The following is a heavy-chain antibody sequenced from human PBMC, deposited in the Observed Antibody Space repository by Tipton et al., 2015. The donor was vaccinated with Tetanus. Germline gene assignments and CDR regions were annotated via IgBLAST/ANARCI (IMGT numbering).Heavy chain of an antibody. D-gene: IGHD1-26*01. V-gene: IGHV4-31*03. CDR2: IYFSGST. Sequence: TLSLTCTVSGGSINSGGYYWSWIRQHPGKSLEWIGDIYFSGSTYYNPSLNSRVTISVDTSKNHFSLKLNSVTAADTAVYYCARDQARGARGWNYFDYWGQGTLVTVSS. CDR3: ARDQARGARGWNYFDY. CDR1: GGSINSGGYY. J-gene: IGHJ4*02.